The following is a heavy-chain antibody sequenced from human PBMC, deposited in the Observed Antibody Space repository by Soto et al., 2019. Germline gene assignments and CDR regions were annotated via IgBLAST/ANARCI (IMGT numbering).Heavy chain of an antibody. CDR3: ARGRNYGGSGYFFEHYIDY. Sequence: SETLSLTCTVSGVSVTTESHYWSWIRQPPGKGLEWIGYVHYSGSTNYNPSLKGRVLISIGTSKKQFSLELRSVTAADTAVYFCARGRNYGGSGYFFEHYIDYWGQGTPVTVSS. D-gene: IGHD3-22*01. J-gene: IGHJ4*02. CDR1: GVSVTTESHY. V-gene: IGHV4-61*01. CDR2: VHYSGST.